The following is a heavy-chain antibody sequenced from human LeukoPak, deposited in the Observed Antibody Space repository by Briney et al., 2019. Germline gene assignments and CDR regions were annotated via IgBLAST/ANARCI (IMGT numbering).Heavy chain of an antibody. Sequence: SETLSLTCTVSGGSISSYYWSWIRQPPGEGLEWIGYIYYSGSTNYNPSLKSRVTISVDTSKNQFSLKLSSVTAADTAVYYCASAHAGSGPIFDYWGQGTLVTVSS. J-gene: IGHJ4*02. V-gene: IGHV4-59*01. D-gene: IGHD2-15*01. CDR1: GGSISSYY. CDR3: ASAHAGSGPIFDY. CDR2: IYYSGST.